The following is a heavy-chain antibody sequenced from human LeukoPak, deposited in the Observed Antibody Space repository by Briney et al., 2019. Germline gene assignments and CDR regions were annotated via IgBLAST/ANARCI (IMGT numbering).Heavy chain of an antibody. J-gene: IGHJ4*02. CDR1: GFTFSDYV. V-gene: IGHV3-23*01. D-gene: IGHD3-3*01. CDR2: INDSGGST. CDR3: AKHYDFWSGSHFDY. Sequence: GGSLSLSCAASGFTFSDYVMGWVRQAPGKGLEWVSGINDSGGSTKYADSVKGRFTISRDNSKNTLYLQMNSLRAEDTAVYYCAKHYDFWSGSHFDYWGQGTLVTVSS.